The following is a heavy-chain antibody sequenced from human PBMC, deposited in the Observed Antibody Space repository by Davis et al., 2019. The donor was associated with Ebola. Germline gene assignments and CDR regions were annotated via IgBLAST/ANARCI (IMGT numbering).Heavy chain of an antibody. CDR3: ASLVSSNRGTAPDWFDP. J-gene: IGHJ5*02. CDR1: GNSLTNYW. Sequence: GESLKISCQGSGNSLTNYWITWVRQVPGTGLEWMGRMDPSDSYINYSPSFQGHVTSPADKSTNTAYLQWSSLKASDTAMYYCASLVSSNRGTAPDWFDPWGQGTLVTVSS. CDR2: MDPSDSYI. D-gene: IGHD1-1*01. V-gene: IGHV5-10-1*01.